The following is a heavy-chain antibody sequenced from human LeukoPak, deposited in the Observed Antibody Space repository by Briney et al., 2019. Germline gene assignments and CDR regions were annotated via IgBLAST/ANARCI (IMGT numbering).Heavy chain of an antibody. CDR3: AREFSGTSIAARVFDS. D-gene: IGHD6-6*01. V-gene: IGHV4-4*07. Sequence: PSETLSLTCTVSGGSITSYYWSYIRQPAGKGLEWIGRIHTSGSTNYNPSIKSRVTMSVDTSKNQCSLKLSSVTAADTAIYYCAREFSGTSIAARVFDSWGQGTLVTVSS. CDR1: GGSITSYY. J-gene: IGHJ4*02. CDR2: IHTSGST.